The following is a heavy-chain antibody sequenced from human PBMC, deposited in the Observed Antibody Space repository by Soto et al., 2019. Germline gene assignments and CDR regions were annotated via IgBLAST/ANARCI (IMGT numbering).Heavy chain of an antibody. V-gene: IGHV3-7*01. CDR2: VKQDGSAT. D-gene: IGHD6-13*01. CDR3: ATSAAAPGNY. J-gene: IGHJ4*02. Sequence: PGGSLSLSCAASGFTFSSYWMSWVRQAPGKGLEWVANVKQDGSATYYVDSVRGRFTISRDNAKNSLYLQMNSLRAEDTAVYYCATSAAAPGNYWGQGTLVTVSS. CDR1: GFTFSSYW.